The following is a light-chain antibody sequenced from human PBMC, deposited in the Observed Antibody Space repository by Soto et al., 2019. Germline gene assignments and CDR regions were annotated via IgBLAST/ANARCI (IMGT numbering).Light chain of an antibody. CDR3: QQRSNWRRT. J-gene: IGKJ1*01. CDR1: QSVSTY. V-gene: IGKV3-11*01. CDR2: DAS. Sequence: EVVLTHSPDTLSLSPGDIATLSCRASQSVSTYLAWYQQKPGQAPRLLIYDASNRATGIPARFSGSGSGTDFTLTISSLEPEDFAVYYCQQRSNWRRTFGQGTKVDIK.